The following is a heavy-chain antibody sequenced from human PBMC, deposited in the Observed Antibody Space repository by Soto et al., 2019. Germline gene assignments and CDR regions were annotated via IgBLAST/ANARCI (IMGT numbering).Heavy chain of an antibody. Sequence: GGSLILSCAASGFTFSYYYMSWIRPAPGKGLEWVSYISSSSSYTNYAESVEGRFTISRDNAKNTLFLHMDDLRAEDTAMYFCARASCSSTACYIPDYFDYWGQGTMVTVS. V-gene: IGHV3-11*03. CDR3: ARASCSSTACYIPDYFDY. D-gene: IGHD2-2*02. J-gene: IGHJ4*02. CDR2: ISSSSSYT. CDR1: GFTFSYYY.